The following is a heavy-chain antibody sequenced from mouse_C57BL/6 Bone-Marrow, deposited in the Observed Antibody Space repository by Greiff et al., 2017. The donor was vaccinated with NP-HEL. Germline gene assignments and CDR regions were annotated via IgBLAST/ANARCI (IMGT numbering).Heavy chain of an antibody. D-gene: IGHD2-3*01. J-gene: IGHJ3*01. CDR3: ASHDGYHGAY. Sequence: QVQLQQSGAELVRPGTSVKVSCKASGYAFTNYLIEWVKQRPGQGLEWIGVINPGSGGTNYNEKFKGKGTLTADKSSSTAYMQLSSLTSEDSAVYFCASHDGYHGAYWGQGTLVTVSA. CDR1: GYAFTNYL. CDR2: INPGSGGT. V-gene: IGHV1-54*01.